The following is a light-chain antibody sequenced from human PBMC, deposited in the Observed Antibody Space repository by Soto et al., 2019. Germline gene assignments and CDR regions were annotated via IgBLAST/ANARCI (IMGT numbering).Light chain of an antibody. CDR2: SSN. CDR1: SSNIGSNS. V-gene: IGLV1-44*01. Sequence: QSVLTQPPSASGTPGQRVTISCSGSSSNIGSNSVNWYQQLPGTAPKLLMYSSNQRPSGVPDRFSGSKSGTSSSLAISGFQSEDEADYYCAAWDDSLNGVVFGGGTKLTFL. J-gene: IGLJ2*01. CDR3: AAWDDSLNGVV.